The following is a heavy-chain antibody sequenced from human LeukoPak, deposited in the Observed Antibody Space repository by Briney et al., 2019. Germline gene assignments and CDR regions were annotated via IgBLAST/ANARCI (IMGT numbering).Heavy chain of an antibody. D-gene: IGHD3-22*01. Sequence: GGSLRLSCAASGFTFSSYAMSWVRQAPGKGLEWVSAISGSGGSTYYADSVKGRFTISRDNSKNTLYLQMNSLRAEDTAVYYCAKGPHYYDTRGYLLNDYWGQGTLVTVSS. CDR2: ISGSGGST. J-gene: IGHJ4*01. CDR1: GFTFSSYA. CDR3: AKGPHYYDTRGYLLNDY. V-gene: IGHV3-23*01.